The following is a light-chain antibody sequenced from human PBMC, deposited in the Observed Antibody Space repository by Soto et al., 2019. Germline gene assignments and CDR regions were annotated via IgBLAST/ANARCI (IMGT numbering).Light chain of an antibody. J-gene: IGKJ2*01. V-gene: IGKV1-5*03. Sequence: IQLTQVPSTLSPSVGDRVTLTCRARQGISRWLAWYQKKPGNAPKLLIYKASRLHSGVPSRFSGSGSGTEFTLTISTLQPDEFATYYGQQYNSYPHTFGQGAKLEIK. CDR2: KAS. CDR1: QGISRW. CDR3: QQYNSYPHT.